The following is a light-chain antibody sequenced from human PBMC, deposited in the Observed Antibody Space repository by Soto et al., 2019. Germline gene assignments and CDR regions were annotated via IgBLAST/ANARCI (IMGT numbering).Light chain of an antibody. CDR1: SSDVGGYNY. CDR2: EVN. V-gene: IGLV2-8*01. Sequence: SVLTQPPSASGSPGQSVVISCTGTSSDVGGYNYVSWYQQHPGKAPKLMIYEVNKRPSGVPDRFSGSKSGNTASLTVSGLQAEDEADYYCSSYAGSSNVFGTGTKVTVL. J-gene: IGLJ1*01. CDR3: SSYAGSSNV.